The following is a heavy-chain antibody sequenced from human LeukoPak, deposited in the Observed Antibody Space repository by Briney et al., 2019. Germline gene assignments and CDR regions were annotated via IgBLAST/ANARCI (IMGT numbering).Heavy chain of an antibody. D-gene: IGHD4/OR15-4a*01. CDR1: GGSISNNY. Sequence: SETLSLTYTVSGGSISNNYWNWHWIRQPQGRGLEWIGYIYYSGSTNYNPSLRSRVTIAVDKSNNQVSLKLSSVTAADTAMYYCARDKSGPTAHYDVFDIWGQGTMVTVSS. CDR3: ARDKSGPTAHYDVFDI. V-gene: IGHV4-59*01. CDR2: IYYSGST. J-gene: IGHJ3*02.